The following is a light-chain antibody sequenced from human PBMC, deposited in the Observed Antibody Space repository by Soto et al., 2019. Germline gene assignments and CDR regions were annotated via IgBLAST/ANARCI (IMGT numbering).Light chain of an antibody. V-gene: IGKV1-39*01. J-gene: IGKJ4*01. CDR2: AAS. CDR1: QSIISY. Sequence: DIQMTQSPSSLSASVGDRVTITCRTSQSIISYLNWYQKKPGKAPKLLIYAASSLQSGVPSRFSGSGSGTDFTLTISSLQPEDFATYYCQQSYSTPAFGGGTKVDIK. CDR3: QQSYSTPA.